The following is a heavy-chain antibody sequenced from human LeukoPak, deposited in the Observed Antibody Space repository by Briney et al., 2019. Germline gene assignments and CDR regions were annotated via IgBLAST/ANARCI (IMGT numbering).Heavy chain of an antibody. CDR1: GYTFTSCD. J-gene: IGHJ6*02. CDR3: AREEVPAAILGYYYYYGMDV. Sequence: ASVKVSCKASGYTFTSCDINWVRQATGQGLEWMGWISAYNGNTNYAQKLQGRVTMTTDTSTSTAYMELRSLRSDDTAVYYCAREEVPAAILGYYYYYGMDVWGQGTTVTVSS. V-gene: IGHV1-18*01. CDR2: ISAYNGNT. D-gene: IGHD2-2*02.